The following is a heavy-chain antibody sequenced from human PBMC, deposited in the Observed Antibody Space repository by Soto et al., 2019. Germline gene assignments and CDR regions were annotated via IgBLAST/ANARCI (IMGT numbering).Heavy chain of an antibody. CDR3: ARGVGSGDIVVVPAAPRVYFYMDV. J-gene: IGHJ6*03. V-gene: IGHV4-34*01. Sequence: SETLSLTCAVYGGSFSGYYWSWIRQPPGKGLEWIGEINHSGSTNYNPSLKSRITISVDTSKNQFSLKLSSVTAADTAVYYCARGVGSGDIVVVPAAPRVYFYMDVWGKGTTVTVSS. CDR2: INHSGST. CDR1: GGSFSGYY. D-gene: IGHD2-2*01.